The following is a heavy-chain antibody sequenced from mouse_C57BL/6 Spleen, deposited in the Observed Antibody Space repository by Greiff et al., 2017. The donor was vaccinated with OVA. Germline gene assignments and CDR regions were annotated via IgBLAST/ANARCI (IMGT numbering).Heavy chain of an antibody. D-gene: IGHD1-1*01. CDR3: ARHGITTVVASYYFDY. V-gene: IGHV1-62-2*01. Sequence: VKLVESGAELVKPGASVKLSCKASGYTFTEYTIHWVKQRSGQGLEWIGWFYPGSGSIKYNEKFKEKATLTADKSSSTVYMELSRLTSEDSAVYFCARHGITTVVASYYFDYWGQGTTLTVSS. J-gene: IGHJ2*01. CDR1: GYTFTEYT. CDR2: FYPGSGSI.